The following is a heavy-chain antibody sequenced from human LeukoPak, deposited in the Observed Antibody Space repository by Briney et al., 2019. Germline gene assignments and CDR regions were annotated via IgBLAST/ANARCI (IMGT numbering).Heavy chain of an antibody. Sequence: ASVKVSCKASEYTFSVYHIHWVRQAPGQGLEWMAWINSDSGDTNYAQKFQGRVTMTRDTSISTAYMELSRLRSDDTAVYYCARDMGHIVVVTAIDAFDIWGQGTMVTVSS. D-gene: IGHD2-21*02. CDR2: INSDSGDT. V-gene: IGHV1-2*02. CDR3: ARDMGHIVVVTAIDAFDI. CDR1: EYTFSVYH. J-gene: IGHJ3*02.